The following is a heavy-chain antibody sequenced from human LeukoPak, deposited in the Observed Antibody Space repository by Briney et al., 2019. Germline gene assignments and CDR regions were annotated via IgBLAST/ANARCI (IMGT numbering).Heavy chain of an antibody. J-gene: IGHJ3*02. Sequence: SETLSLTCTVSADSVSIHYWSGIRQPPGKGREWSEHIYTRGSTNYNPSLKSRVTTSVDTSKNQFSLKLSSVTAADTAVYYCASLIRVGSSGYYDSDAFDIWGQGTMVTVSS. CDR2: IYTRGST. CDR1: ADSVSIHY. D-gene: IGHD3-22*01. V-gene: IGHV4-4*09. CDR3: ASLIRVGSSGYYDSDAFDI.